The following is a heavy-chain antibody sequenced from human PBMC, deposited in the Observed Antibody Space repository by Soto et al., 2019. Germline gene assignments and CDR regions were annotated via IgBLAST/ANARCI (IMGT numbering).Heavy chain of an antibody. CDR3: ARRDRSGFSYWLDT. V-gene: IGHV4-31*03. J-gene: IGHJ5*02. Sequence: QVQLQESGPGLVKPSQTLSLTCTVSGGSISSGDYYWSWIRQHPGKGLEWIGTIYFSGTTYYNPSLKSRVTISVDTSKSQCSLKLSSVTAADTAVYYCARRDRSGFSYWLDTWGQGTLVTVSS. CDR2: IYFSGTT. CDR1: GGSISSGDYY. D-gene: IGHD3-22*01.